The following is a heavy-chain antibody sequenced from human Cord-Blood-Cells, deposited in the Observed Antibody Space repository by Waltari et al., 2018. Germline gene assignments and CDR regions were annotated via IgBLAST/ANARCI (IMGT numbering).Heavy chain of an antibody. D-gene: IGHD4-17*01. Sequence: EVQLLESGGGLVQPGGSLRLSCAASGFTFSSYAMSWVRQAPGKGLEWVSAISGSGGSTYYADSVKGRFTISRDNSKNTLYLQMNGLRAEDTAVYYCAKDLGYGGNSDYWGQGTLVTVSS. CDR1: GFTFSSYA. V-gene: IGHV3-23*01. J-gene: IGHJ4*02. CDR3: AKDLGYGGNSDY. CDR2: ISGSGGST.